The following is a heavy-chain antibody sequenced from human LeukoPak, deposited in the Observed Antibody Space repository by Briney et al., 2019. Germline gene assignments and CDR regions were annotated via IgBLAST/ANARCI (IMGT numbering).Heavy chain of an antibody. Sequence: GGSLRLSCAASGFTFSSYSMNWVRQAPGKGLEWVSSISSSSYIYYADSVKGRFTISRDNAKNSLYLQMNSLRAEDTAVYYCARWSSTSFSLFDYWGQGTLVTVPS. D-gene: IGHD2-2*01. J-gene: IGHJ4*02. CDR3: ARWSSTSFSLFDY. CDR1: GFTFSSYS. CDR2: ISSSSYI. V-gene: IGHV3-21*01.